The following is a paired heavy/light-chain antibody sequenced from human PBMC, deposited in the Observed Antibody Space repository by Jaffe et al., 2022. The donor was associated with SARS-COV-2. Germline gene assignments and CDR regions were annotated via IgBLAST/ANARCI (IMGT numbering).Heavy chain of an antibody. D-gene: IGHD2-2*01. CDR2: ISYDGSNK. Sequence: QVQLVESGGGVVQPGRSLRLSCAASGFTFSSYAMHWVRQAPGKGLEWVAVISYDGSNKYYADSVKGRFTISRDNSKNTLYLQMNSLRAEDTAVYYCARDLHDVVVPAAILGYWGQGTLVTVSS. CDR3: ARDLHDVVVPAAILGY. V-gene: IGHV3-30-3*01. J-gene: IGHJ4*02. CDR1: GFTFSSYA.
Light chain of an antibody. CDR3: QQYGSSPVLT. CDR2: GAS. CDR1: QSVSSSY. V-gene: IGKV3-20*01. J-gene: IGKJ4*01. Sequence: EIVLTQSPGTLSLSPGERATLSCRASQSVSSSYLAWYQQKPGQAPRLLIYGASSRATGIPDRFSGSGSGTDFTLTISRLEPEDFAVYYCQQYGSSPVLTFGGGTKVEIK.